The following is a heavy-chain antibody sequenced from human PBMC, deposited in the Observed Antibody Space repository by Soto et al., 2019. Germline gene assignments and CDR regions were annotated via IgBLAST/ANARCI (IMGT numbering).Heavy chain of an antibody. J-gene: IGHJ4*02. D-gene: IGHD6-6*01. CDR3: ASSQGDY. CDR1: GFTFDDHT. V-gene: IGHV3-43*01. Sequence: EVHLVESGGAVVQPGGSLRLTCAASGFTFDDHTMHWVRQLPGRGLEWVSLVSWDGGTTYYADSVKGRFTVSRDNSINLLYLQMNALTTEDSALYYCASSQGDYWGQGTLVTVS. CDR2: VSWDGGTT.